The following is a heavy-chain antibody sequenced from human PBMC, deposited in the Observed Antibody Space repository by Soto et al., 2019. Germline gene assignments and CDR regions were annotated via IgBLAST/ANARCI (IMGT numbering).Heavy chain of an antibody. J-gene: IGHJ5*02. CDR2: ISYDGSNK. D-gene: IGHD1-26*01. CDR3: VRGDLVLIPGAQLPVFTWFDP. Sequence: PGGSLRLSCAASGFTFSSYAMHWVRQAPGKGLEWVAVISYDGSNKYYADSVKGRFTISRDNFKNTLYLQLNSLRVDDTAVYYCVRGDLVLIPGAQLPVFTWFDPWGQGTLVTVSS. CDR1: GFTFSSYA. V-gene: IGHV3-30-3*01.